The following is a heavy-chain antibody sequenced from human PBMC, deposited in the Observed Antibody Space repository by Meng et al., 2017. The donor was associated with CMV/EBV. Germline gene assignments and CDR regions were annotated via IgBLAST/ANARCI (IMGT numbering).Heavy chain of an antibody. CDR3: ARDRITGNSSSWLWYYYYGMDV. CDR2: IYYSGST. J-gene: IGHJ6*02. D-gene: IGHD6-13*01. CDR1: GGSVSSGSYY. Sequence: SQTLSLTGTVSGGSVSSGSYYWSWIRQPPGKGLEWIGYIYYSGSTNYNPSLKSRVTISVDTSKNQFSLKLSSVTAADTAVYYCARDRITGNSSSWLWYYYYGMDVWGQGTTVTVSS. V-gene: IGHV4-61*01.